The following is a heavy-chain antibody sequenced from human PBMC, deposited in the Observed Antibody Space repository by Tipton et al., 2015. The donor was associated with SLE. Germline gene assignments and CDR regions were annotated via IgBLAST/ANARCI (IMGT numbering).Heavy chain of an antibody. CDR3: AKAPGGGNFQFDY. J-gene: IGHJ4*02. CDR1: GHSFTDYW. CDR2: IYPGDSDT. Sequence: QLVQSGAEVKKPGESLKISCKASGHSFTDYWIGWVRQMPGKGLEWMGIIYPGDSDTRYSPSFEGQVTISADKSINTAYLQWSSLRASDTAIYYCAKAPGGGNFQFDYWGQGTLVTVSS. V-gene: IGHV5-51*03. D-gene: IGHD4-23*01.